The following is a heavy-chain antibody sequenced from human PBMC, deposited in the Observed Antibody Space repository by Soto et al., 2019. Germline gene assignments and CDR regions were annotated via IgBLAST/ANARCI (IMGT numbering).Heavy chain of an antibody. D-gene: IGHD3-10*01. V-gene: IGHV1-18*01. Sequence: QVQLVQSGAEVKKPGASVKVSCKASGYTFTSYGISWVRQAPGQGLEWMGWISAYNGNTNYAQKLQGRVTMTTDTSPSTAYRAMRSLRSEDQAVYYCARVSITMVRGDTQPGAFGIWGQGTMVTVSS. CDR3: ARVSITMVRGDTQPGAFGI. CDR2: ISAYNGNT. CDR1: GYTFTSYG. J-gene: IGHJ3*02.